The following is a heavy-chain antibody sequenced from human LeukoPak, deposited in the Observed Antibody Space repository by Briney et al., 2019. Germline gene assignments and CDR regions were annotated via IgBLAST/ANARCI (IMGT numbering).Heavy chain of an antibody. J-gene: IGHJ4*02. V-gene: IGHV3-74*01. Sequence: GGSLRLSCAASGFTFSSYWMHWVRQVPGKGLVWVSRINNDGSTTRYADSVKGRFTISRVNAKNTVYLQMNSLRAEDTAVYYCVRGGVTGSGTYYVLNWGQGTLITVSS. D-gene: IGHD3-10*01. CDR2: INNDGSTT. CDR3: VRGGVTGSGTYYVLN. CDR1: GFTFSSYW.